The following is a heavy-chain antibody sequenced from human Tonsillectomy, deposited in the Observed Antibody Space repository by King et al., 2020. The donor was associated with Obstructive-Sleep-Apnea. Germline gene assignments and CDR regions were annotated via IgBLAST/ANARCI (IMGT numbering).Heavy chain of an antibody. Sequence: VQLVESGAEVKKPGASVKVSCKASGYTFTGYYIHWVRQAPGQGLEWMGRINPNSGGANYAQKFQGRVTMTWDTSASTAYMYLHRLRSDDTVVYYCARTSVTTTSRGAFDIWGHGTIITVSS. V-gene: IGHV1-2*05. CDR3: ARTSVTTTSRGAFDI. D-gene: IGHD4-17*01. CDR2: INPNSGGA. CDR1: GYTFTGYY. J-gene: IGHJ3*02.